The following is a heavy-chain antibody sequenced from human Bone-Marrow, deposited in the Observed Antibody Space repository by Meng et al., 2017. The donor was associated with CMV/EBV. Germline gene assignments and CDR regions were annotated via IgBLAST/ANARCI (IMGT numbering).Heavy chain of an antibody. Sequence: ASVKVSCKASGYTFTSYYMHWVRQAPGQGLEWMGWINPNSGGTNYAQKFQGRVTMTRDTSISTAYMELSRLRSDDTAVYYCARSYDFWSGYYQINYYYGMDVWGQGTTVTVSS. D-gene: IGHD3-3*01. J-gene: IGHJ6*02. CDR3: ARSYDFWSGYYQINYYYGMDV. V-gene: IGHV1-2*02. CDR2: INPNSGGT. CDR1: GYTFTSYY.